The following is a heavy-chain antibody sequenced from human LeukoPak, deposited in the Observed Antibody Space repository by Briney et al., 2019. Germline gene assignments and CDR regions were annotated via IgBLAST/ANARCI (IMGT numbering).Heavy chain of an antibody. CDR2: IWYDGSNK. Sequence: LPGGSLRLSCAASGFTFSSYGMHWVRQAPGKGLEWVAVIWYDGSNKYYADSVKGRFTISRDNSKNTLYLQMNSLRAEDTAVYYCAKSYDSSGYYPDYWGQGTLVTVSS. CDR3: AKSYDSSGYYPDY. CDR1: GFTFSSYG. V-gene: IGHV3-30*02. D-gene: IGHD3-22*01. J-gene: IGHJ4*02.